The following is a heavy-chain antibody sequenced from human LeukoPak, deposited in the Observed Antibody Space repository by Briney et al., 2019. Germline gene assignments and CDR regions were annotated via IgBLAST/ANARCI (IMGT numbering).Heavy chain of an antibody. CDR1: GGSISSYY. D-gene: IGHD2-21*01. CDR3: ARHAAGVQLWFEF. Sequence: SETLSLTCTVSGGSISSYYWSWIRQPPGKGLEWIGYVFYTGETDYNRSLRSRGTISVDASKNQVSLRLTSVTAADTAVYYCARHAAGVQLWFEFWGQGTQVTVSS. V-gene: IGHV4-59*08. CDR2: VFYTGET. J-gene: IGHJ4*02.